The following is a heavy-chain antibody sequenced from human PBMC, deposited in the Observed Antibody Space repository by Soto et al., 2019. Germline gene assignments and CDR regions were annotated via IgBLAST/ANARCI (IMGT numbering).Heavy chain of an antibody. CDR1: DGSVNDHGG. CDR2: IYLGGTT. D-gene: IGHD4-4*01. Sequence: SVPMCLTWAVSDGSVNDHGGRSLVRQTPGKGLEWIGDIYLGGTTNYNPSLQSRVTISVDKSKNQFSLNLRSVTAADTAIYYCTRVPRIYDYRDPFSSYYYGMEVWGQGITVTVS. V-gene: IGHV4-4*02. CDR3: TRVPRIYDYRDPFSSYYYGMEV. J-gene: IGHJ6*02.